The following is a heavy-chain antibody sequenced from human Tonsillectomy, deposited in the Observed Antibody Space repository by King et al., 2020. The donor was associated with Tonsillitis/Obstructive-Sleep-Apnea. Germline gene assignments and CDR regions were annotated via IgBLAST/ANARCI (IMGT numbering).Heavy chain of an antibody. CDR3: AKDDSAVAGTSGWFDP. CDR2: ISCSGGST. D-gene: IGHD6-19*01. V-gene: IGHV3-23*04. Sequence: VQLVQSGGGLVQPGGSLRLSCAASGFAFSSYAMSCVRQAPGKGLEWVSAISCSGGSTYYADSVKGRFTISRDKSKNTLYLEMNSLRAEDTAVYYCAKDDSAVAGTSGWFDPWGQGTLVTVSS. J-gene: IGHJ5*02. CDR1: GFAFSSYA.